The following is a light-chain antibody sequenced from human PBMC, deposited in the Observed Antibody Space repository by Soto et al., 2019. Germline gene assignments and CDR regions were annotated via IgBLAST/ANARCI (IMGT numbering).Light chain of an antibody. CDR1: SSNIGARYD. V-gene: IGLV1-40*01. CDR3: QSYDSSLNRV. CDR2: GDN. J-gene: IGLJ1*01. Sequence: QAVLTQPPSVSGAPGQRITISCTGSSSNIGARYDVHWYRQLPGTAPKLLLYGDNNRPSGVPDRFSASKSGASASLAITGLQADDEADYYCQSYDSSLNRVFGTGTKVTVL.